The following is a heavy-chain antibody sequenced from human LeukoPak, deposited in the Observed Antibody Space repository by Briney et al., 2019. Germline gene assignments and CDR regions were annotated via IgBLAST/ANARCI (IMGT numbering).Heavy chain of an antibody. J-gene: IGHJ4*02. CDR1: GFTFSNYA. CDR3: VKDYDGSGYYSSCDY. Sequence: GGSLRLSCSASGFTFSNYAMHWVRQAPGKGLEYVSAISSNGGSTYYADSLKGRFTISRDNSKNTLYLQMSSLRAEDTAVYYCVKDYDGSGYYSSCDYWGQGTLVTVSS. D-gene: IGHD3-22*01. V-gene: IGHV3-64D*09. CDR2: ISSNGGST.